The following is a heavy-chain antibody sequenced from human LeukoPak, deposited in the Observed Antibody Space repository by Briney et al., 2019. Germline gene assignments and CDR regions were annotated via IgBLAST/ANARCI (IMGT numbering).Heavy chain of an antibody. CDR2: IYYSGST. Sequence: SETLSLTCTVSGGSVSSGSYYWSWIRQPPGKGLEWIGYIYYSGSTNYNPSLKSRVTISVDTSKNQFSLKLSSVTAADTAVYNCARHNRYYYGSGSYGNWFDPWGQGTLVTVSS. D-gene: IGHD3-10*01. CDR1: GGSVSSGSYY. J-gene: IGHJ5*02. V-gene: IGHV4-61*01. CDR3: ARHNRYYYGSGSYGNWFDP.